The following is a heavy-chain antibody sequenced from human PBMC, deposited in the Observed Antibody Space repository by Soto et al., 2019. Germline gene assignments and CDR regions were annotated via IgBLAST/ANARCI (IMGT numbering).Heavy chain of an antibody. CDR3: ASAWVGQQLVSFYPDAFDI. Sequence: LRLSCAASGFTFSSYAMSWVRQAPGKGLEWVSAISGSGGSTYYADSVKGRFTISRDNSKNTLYLQMNSLRAEDTAVYYCASAWVGQQLVSFYPDAFDIWGQGTMVTVSS. CDR1: GFTFSSYA. D-gene: IGHD6-13*01. CDR2: ISGSGGST. V-gene: IGHV3-23*01. J-gene: IGHJ3*02.